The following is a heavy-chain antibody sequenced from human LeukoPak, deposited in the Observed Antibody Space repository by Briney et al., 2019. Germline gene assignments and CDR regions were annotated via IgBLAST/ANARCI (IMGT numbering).Heavy chain of an antibody. CDR2: IYNDGRT. CDR1: GFTFSSYG. J-gene: IGHJ3*02. D-gene: IGHD1-26*01. CDR3: ARELREHGVFDI. V-gene: IGHV3-53*01. Sequence: PGGSLRLSCAASGFTFSSYGMSWVRQAPGKGLEWVSEIYNDGRTYYAASVKGRFSISRDNSKNTVYLQMSSLRAEDTAVYYCARELREHGVFDIWGQGTMVTASS.